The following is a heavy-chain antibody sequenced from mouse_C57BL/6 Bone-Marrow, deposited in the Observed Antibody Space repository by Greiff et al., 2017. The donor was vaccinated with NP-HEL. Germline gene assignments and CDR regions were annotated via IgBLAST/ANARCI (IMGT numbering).Heavy chain of an antibody. Sequence: VQLQQPGAELVKPGASVKMSCKASGYTFTSYWITWVKQRPGQGLEWIGDIYPGSGSTNYNEKFKSKATLTVDTSSSTAYMQLSSLTSEDSAVYYCARRRAFYDYDGRDAMDYWGQGTSVTVSS. CDR1: GYTFTSYW. J-gene: IGHJ4*01. V-gene: IGHV1-55*01. D-gene: IGHD2-4*01. CDR3: ARRRAFYDYDGRDAMDY. CDR2: IYPGSGST.